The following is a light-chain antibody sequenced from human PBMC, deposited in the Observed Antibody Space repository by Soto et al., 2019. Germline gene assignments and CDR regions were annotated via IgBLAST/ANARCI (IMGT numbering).Light chain of an antibody. V-gene: IGKV1-39*01. CDR3: QKYNSAPLT. J-gene: IGKJ4*01. CDR2: GAS. Sequence: DIQMTQSPSSLSASVGDRVTITCRAGQSISTYLNWYQQKPGKAPEFLMYGASSLQSGVPSRFGGSGSGTDFTLTINSLQPEDFAAYYCQKYNSAPLTFGGGTKVDIK. CDR1: QSISTY.